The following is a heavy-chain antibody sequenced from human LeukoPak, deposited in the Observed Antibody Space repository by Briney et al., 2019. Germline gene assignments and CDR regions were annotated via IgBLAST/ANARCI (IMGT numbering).Heavy chain of an antibody. Sequence: ASVKVSCKASGYTFTGYYIHWVRQAPGQGLEWMGWINPNSGGTNYAQKSQGRVTMTRDTSISTAYMELSRLRSDDTAVYYCARSRFRDSSGWVFDYWGQGTLVTVSS. J-gene: IGHJ4*02. D-gene: IGHD6-19*01. CDR1: GYTFTGYY. CDR3: ARSRFRDSSGWVFDY. CDR2: INPNSGGT. V-gene: IGHV1-2*02.